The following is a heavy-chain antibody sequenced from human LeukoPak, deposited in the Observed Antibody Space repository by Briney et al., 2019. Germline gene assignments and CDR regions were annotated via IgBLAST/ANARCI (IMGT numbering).Heavy chain of an antibody. CDR1: GFTFSSYS. Sequence: GGSLRLSCAASGFTFSSYSMNWVRQAPGKGLEWVSYISSRSSTVYYADSVKGRFTISRDNAKNSLYLQMNSLRAEDTAVYYRARDGYYYGSGSYYKVDFDYWGQGTLVTVSS. CDR2: ISSRSSTV. D-gene: IGHD3-10*01. CDR3: ARDGYYYGSGSYYKVDFDY. J-gene: IGHJ4*02. V-gene: IGHV3-48*01.